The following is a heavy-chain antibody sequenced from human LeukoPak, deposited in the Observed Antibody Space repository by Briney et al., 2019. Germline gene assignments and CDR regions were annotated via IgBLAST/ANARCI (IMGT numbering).Heavy chain of an antibody. V-gene: IGHV4-59*12. CDR3: ARDRGRYGSGSYIEP. CDR1: GGSISSYY. Sequence: SETLSLTCTVSGGSISSYYWSWIRQPPGKGLEWIGYIYYTGSTNYNPSLKSRVTMSVDTSKNQFSLKLSSVTAADTAVYYCARDRGRYGSGSYIEPWGQGTLVTVSS. CDR2: IYYTGST. D-gene: IGHD3-10*01. J-gene: IGHJ5*02.